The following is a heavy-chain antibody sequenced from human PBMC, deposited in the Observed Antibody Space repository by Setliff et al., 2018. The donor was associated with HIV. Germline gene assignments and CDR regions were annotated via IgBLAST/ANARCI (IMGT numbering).Heavy chain of an antibody. CDR3: ARSNPYDYDISGYPPLDY. Sequence: GSLRLSCAASGFTFTNYWMAWIRQAPGRGLEWAAIISNDGGREYYVDSVEGRFTVSRDNAKDSMFLQMTSLRVEDTAVYRCARSNPYDYDISGYPPLDYWGLGALVTVSS. CDR1: GFTFTNYW. D-gene: IGHD3-22*01. V-gene: IGHV3-7*01. CDR2: ISNDGGRE. J-gene: IGHJ4*02.